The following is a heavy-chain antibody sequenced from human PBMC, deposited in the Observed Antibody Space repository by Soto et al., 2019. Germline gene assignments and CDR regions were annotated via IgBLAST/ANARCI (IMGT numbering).Heavy chain of an antibody. CDR3: ARGTSSSGWYAENWFDP. D-gene: IGHD6-19*01. CDR2: IYYSGST. V-gene: IGHV4-59*01. Sequence: SETLSLTCTVSGGSISSYYWSWIRQPPGKGLEWIGYIYYSGSTNYNPSLKSRVTISVDTSKNQFSLKLSSVTAADTAVYYCARGTSSSGWYAENWFDPWGQGTLVTVSS. CDR1: GGSISSYY. J-gene: IGHJ5*02.